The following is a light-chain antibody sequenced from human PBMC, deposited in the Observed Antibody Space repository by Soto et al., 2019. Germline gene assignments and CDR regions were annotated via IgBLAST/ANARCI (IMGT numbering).Light chain of an antibody. CDR2: EVS. CDR1: SGDVGSYYL. V-gene: IGLV2-23*02. J-gene: IGLJ1*01. Sequence: QYALTQPASVSGSPGQSITISCTGNSGDVGSYYLVSWYQQHPGKAPKLMIYEVSKRPSGVSNRFSGSKSGDTASLTISGLQAEDEADYYCCSYAGSSTPYVFGSGTKVTVL. CDR3: CSYAGSSTPYV.